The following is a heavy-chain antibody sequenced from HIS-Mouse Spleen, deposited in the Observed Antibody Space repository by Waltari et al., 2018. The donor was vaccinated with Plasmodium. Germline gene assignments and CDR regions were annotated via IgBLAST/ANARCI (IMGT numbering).Heavy chain of an antibody. Sequence: QLQLQESGPGLVKPSETLSLTCTVSGGSITSSSYYWGWIRQPPGQGLEWIGSIYYSGRTYYNPSLKSRVTISVDTSKNQFSLKLSSVTAADTAVYYCARRGGSYYYFDYWGQGTLVTVSS. CDR2: IYYSGRT. J-gene: IGHJ4*02. V-gene: IGHV4-39*01. CDR3: ARRGGSYYYFDY. CDR1: GGSITSSSYY. D-gene: IGHD1-26*01.